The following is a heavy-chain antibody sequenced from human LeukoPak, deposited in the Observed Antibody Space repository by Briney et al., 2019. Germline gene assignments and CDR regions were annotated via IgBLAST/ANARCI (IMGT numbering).Heavy chain of an antibody. CDR2: IYYTGST. Sequence: SETLSLTCTVSGGSITSGGYYWSWIRQHPGKGLEWIGLIYYTGSTYYNPSLKSRVTISVDTSKSQFSLKLTSATAADTAVYYCAREVDFWSGPFDYWGQGTLVTVST. V-gene: IGHV4-31*03. D-gene: IGHD3-3*01. CDR1: GGSITSGGYY. J-gene: IGHJ4*02. CDR3: AREVDFWSGPFDY.